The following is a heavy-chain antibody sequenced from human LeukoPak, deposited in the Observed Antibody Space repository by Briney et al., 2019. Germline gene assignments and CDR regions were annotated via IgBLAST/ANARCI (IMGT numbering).Heavy chain of an antibody. Sequence: ASVKVSCKTSGYTFTGYYIHWVRQAAGQGLEWMGWINPNSGDTNYAQKFQGRVTMPRDTSISTAYMELTRLRFDDTAVYYCAREVWSGGWDYWGQGTLVTVSS. V-gene: IGHV1-2*02. CDR3: AREVWSGGWDY. D-gene: IGHD3-3*01. J-gene: IGHJ4*02. CDR1: GYTFTGYY. CDR2: INPNSGDT.